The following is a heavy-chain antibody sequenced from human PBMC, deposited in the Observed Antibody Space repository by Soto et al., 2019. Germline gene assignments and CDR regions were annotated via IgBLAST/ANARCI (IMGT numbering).Heavy chain of an antibody. CDR3: ARLDYGDYFDY. D-gene: IGHD4-17*01. CDR1: GGSISSSSYY. J-gene: IGHJ4*02. Sequence: SETLSLTCTVSGGSISSSSYYWGWIRQPPGKGLEWIGSIYYSGSTYYNPSLKSRVTISVDTSKNQFSLKLSSVTAADTAVYYWARLDYGDYFDYGGQEPLVTV. CDR2: IYYSGST. V-gene: IGHV4-39*01.